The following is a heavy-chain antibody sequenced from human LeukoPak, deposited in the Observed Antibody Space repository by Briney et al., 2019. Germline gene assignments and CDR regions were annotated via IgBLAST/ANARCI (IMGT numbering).Heavy chain of an antibody. CDR1: GFTFSSYS. V-gene: IGHV3-21*01. CDR3: ARGDGYSSGWYEVGY. CDR2: ISSSSSYI. J-gene: IGHJ4*02. D-gene: IGHD6-19*01. Sequence: PGGSLRLSCAASGFTFSSYSMNWVRQAPGKGLEWVPSISSSSSYIYYADSVKGRFTISRDNAKNSLYLQMNSLRAEDTAVYYCARGDGYSSGWYEVGYWGQGTLVTVSS.